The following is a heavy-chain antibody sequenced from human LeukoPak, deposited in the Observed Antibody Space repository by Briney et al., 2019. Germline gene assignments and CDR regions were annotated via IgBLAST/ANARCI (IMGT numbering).Heavy chain of an antibody. CDR2: ISGSGGST. Sequence: PGGSLRLSCAASGFTFSSYAMSSVRQAPGKGLGWVSAISGSGGSTYYADSVKGRFPISRENSKNTLYLQMNSLRAEDTAVYYCAKGLRDGYNSGYWGQGTLVTVSS. J-gene: IGHJ4*02. D-gene: IGHD5-24*01. CDR1: GFTFSSYA. V-gene: IGHV3-23*01. CDR3: AKGLRDGYNSGY.